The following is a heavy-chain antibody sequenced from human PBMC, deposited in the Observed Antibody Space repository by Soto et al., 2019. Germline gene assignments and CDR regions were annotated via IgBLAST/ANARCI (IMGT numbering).Heavy chain of an antibody. V-gene: IGHV3-66*01. CDR3: ARARMQLWPNYYDDGLDV. CDR1: GFTVSTNF. J-gene: IGHJ6*02. Sequence: GGSLRLSCAASGFTVSTNFMTWVRQAPGKGLEWVSVIYSAGNTFYADSEKGRFTITRDNSKNTLYYQLNSLKAEDTAVYYCARARMQLWPNYYDDGLDVWGQGTTVTVSS. D-gene: IGHD5-18*01. CDR2: IYSAGNT.